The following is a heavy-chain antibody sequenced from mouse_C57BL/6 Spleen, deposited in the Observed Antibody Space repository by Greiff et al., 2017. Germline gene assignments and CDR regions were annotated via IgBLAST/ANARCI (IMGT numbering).Heavy chain of an antibody. V-gene: IGHV5-4*03. Sequence: EVKLVESGGGLVKPGGSLKLSCAASGFTFSSYAMSWVRQTPEKRLEWVATISDGGSYTYYPDNVKGRFTISRDKAKNNLYLQMSHLKSEDTAMYYCARAHYDYGAYGSFDVWGTGTTVTGSS. CDR3: ARAHYDYGAYGSFDV. D-gene: IGHD2-4*01. CDR2: ISDGGSYT. CDR1: GFTFSSYA. J-gene: IGHJ1*03.